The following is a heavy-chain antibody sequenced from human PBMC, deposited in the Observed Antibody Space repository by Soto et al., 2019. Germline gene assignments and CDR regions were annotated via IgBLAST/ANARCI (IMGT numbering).Heavy chain of an antibody. CDR3: TTTYGDRREYYYYYGMDV. CDR2: IKSKTDGGTT. CDR1: GFTFSNCG. D-gene: IGHD4-17*01. V-gene: IGHV3-15*07. J-gene: IGHJ6*02. Sequence: GGSLRLSCAASGFTFSNCGMNWVRQAPGKGLEWVGRIKSKTDGGTTDYAAPVKGRFTISRDDSKNTLYLQMNSLKTEDTAVYYCTTTYGDRREYYYYYGMDVWGQGTTVTVSS.